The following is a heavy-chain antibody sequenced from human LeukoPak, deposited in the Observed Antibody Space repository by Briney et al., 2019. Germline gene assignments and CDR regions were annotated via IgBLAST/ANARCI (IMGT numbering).Heavy chain of an antibody. D-gene: IGHD6-19*01. CDR1: GFTFSAYN. CDR2: ITTSSSYM. CDR3: ARDPYSGGYGAYYYYYMDV. V-gene: IGHV3-21*01. J-gene: IGHJ6*03. Sequence: PGGSLRLSCAASGFTFSAYNMNWVRRTPGKGLEWVSSITTSSSYMFYADSVRGRFTISRDNAANSLYLQMNSLRDEDTAVYYCARDPYSGGYGAYYYYYMDVWGKGTTVTVSS.